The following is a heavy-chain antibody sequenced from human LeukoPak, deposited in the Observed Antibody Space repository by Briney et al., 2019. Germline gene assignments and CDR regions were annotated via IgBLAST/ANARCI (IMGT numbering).Heavy chain of an antibody. J-gene: IGHJ4*02. CDR2: IRYDGSQK. CDR1: GFTFSSYS. CDR3: AKPHYYDSSGSIDY. D-gene: IGHD3-22*01. V-gene: IGHV3-30*02. Sequence: PGGSLRLSCAASGFTFSSYSMNWVRQAPGKGLEWVAFIRYDGSQKYYADSVKGRITISRDNSKNTLYLQMNSLRAEDTAVYYCAKPHYYDSSGSIDYWGQGTLVTVSS.